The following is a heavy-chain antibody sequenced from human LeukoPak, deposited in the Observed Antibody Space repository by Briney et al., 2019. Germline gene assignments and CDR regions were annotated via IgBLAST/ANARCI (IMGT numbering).Heavy chain of an antibody. CDR3: ARGLAVRGVICWFDP. J-gene: IGHJ5*02. V-gene: IGHV1-8*01. Sequence: ASVKVSCKASGYTFTSYDINWVRQATGQGLEWMGWMNPNSGNTGYAQKFQGRVTMTRNTSISTAYMELSSLRSEDTAVYYCARGLAVRGVICWFDPWGQGTLVTVSS. CDR1: GYTFTSYD. CDR2: MNPNSGNT. D-gene: IGHD3-10*01.